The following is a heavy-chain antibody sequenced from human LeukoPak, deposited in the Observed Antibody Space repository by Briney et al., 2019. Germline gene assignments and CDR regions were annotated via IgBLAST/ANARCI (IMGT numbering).Heavy chain of an antibody. D-gene: IGHD2-2*01. V-gene: IGHV4-59*01. CDR2: IYYSGST. J-gene: IGHJ5*02. Sequence: SETLSLTCTVSGGSISGYYWSWIRQPPGKGLEWIGYIYYSGSTNYNPSLKSRVTISVDTSKNQFSLKLSSVTAADTAVYYCARVLRSTSSNWFDPWGQGTLVTVSS. CDR3: ARVLRSTSSNWFDP. CDR1: GGSISGYY.